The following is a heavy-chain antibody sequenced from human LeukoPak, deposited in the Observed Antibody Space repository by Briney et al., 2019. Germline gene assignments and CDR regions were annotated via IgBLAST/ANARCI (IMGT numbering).Heavy chain of an antibody. D-gene: IGHD1-1*01. V-gene: IGHV3-21*01. CDR2: IPSTSSYI. CDR1: GFTFNNYS. J-gene: IGHJ5*02. CDR3: ARSFRGDNWNDNWFDP. Sequence: GGSLRLSCAASGFTFNNYSMNCVRQAPGKGLEWVSSIPSTSSYIYYADSVKGRFTISRDNAKNSLYLQMNSLRAEDTAMYYCARSFRGDNWNDNWFDPWGQGTLVTVSS.